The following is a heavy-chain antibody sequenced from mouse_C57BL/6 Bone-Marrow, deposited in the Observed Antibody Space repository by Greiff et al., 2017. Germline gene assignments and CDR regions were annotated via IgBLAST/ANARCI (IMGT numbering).Heavy chain of an antibody. CDR2: IWSGGST. Sequence: VQLQQSGPGLVQPSQSLSITCTVSGFSLTSYGVHWVRQSPGKGLEWLGVIWSGGSTDYNAAFISRLSISKDNPKSQVFFKMNSLQADDTAIYYCASFRIWFAYWGQGTLVTVSA. CDR3: ASFRIWFAY. CDR1: GFSLTSYG. V-gene: IGHV2-2*01. J-gene: IGHJ3*01.